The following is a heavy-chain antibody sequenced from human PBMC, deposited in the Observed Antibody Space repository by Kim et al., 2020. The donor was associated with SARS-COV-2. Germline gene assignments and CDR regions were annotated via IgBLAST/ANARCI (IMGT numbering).Heavy chain of an antibody. V-gene: IGHV6-1*01. CDR3: ARDRQRAGTGVDY. J-gene: IGHJ4*02. D-gene: IGHD6-19*01. Sequence: ALSVKGRITINPDTSKTQFSLQLNAVTPEDTAVYYCARDRQRAGTGVDYWGQGTLVTVSS.